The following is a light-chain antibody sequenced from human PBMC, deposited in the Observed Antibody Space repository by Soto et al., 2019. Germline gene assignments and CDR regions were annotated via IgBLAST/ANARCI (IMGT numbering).Light chain of an antibody. Sequence: DIQVTQSPYSLSASPGDRITITCRASQDIKKFLAWYQQKPGEVPHLLIYAASTLRPGVPSRFSGNASGTDFTLTIASRQPEDVATYFGQKYDRAPAAFGQGTKVDVK. J-gene: IGKJ1*01. CDR1: QDIKKF. CDR3: QKYDRAPAA. CDR2: AAS. V-gene: IGKV1-27*01.